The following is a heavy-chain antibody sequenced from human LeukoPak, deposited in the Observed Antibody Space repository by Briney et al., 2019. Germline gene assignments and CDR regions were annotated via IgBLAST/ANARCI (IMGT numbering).Heavy chain of an antibody. D-gene: IGHD6-13*01. CDR2: IYPGDSDT. Sequence: PGESLKISCKGSGYSFTSYWIGWVRQMPGKGLEWMGIIYPGDSDTRYSPSFQGQVTISADKSISTAYLQWSSLKASDTAMYYCARHPLNPTHSSWSAGPADYWGQGTLVTVSS. V-gene: IGHV5-51*01. CDR3: ARHPLNPTHSSWSAGPADY. CDR1: GYSFTSYW. J-gene: IGHJ4*02.